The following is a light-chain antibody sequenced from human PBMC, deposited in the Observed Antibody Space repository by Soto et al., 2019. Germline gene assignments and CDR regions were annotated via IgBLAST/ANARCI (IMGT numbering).Light chain of an antibody. CDR2: AVS. J-gene: IGKJ1*01. V-gene: IGKV1-39*01. CDR1: QSISTY. CDR3: QQYYSYPQT. Sequence: DIQMTQSPSSLSASVGDRVTITCLASQSISTYLNWYQHKPGKAPKVLIYAVSSLQSGVPSRFSGSGSGTDSTLTISCLQSEDFATYYCQQYYSYPQTFGQGTKVDIK.